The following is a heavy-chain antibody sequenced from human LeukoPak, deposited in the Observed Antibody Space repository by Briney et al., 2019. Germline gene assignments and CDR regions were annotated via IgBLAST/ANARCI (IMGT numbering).Heavy chain of an antibody. Sequence: ESLKISCTGSGYRFTNYWIGWVRQMPGKGLEWMGVIYPGDSDTRYSPSFQGQVTISGDKSISTAYLQWSSLKASDTAVYYCARNGRLGELSLGVDYWGQGTLVTVSS. V-gene: IGHV5-51*01. D-gene: IGHD3-16*02. CDR2: IYPGDSDT. J-gene: IGHJ4*02. CDR3: ARNGRLGELSLGVDY. CDR1: GYRFTNYW.